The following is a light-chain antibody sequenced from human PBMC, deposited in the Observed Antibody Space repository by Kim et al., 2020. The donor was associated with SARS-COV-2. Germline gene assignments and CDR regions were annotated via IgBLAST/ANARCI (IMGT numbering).Light chain of an antibody. J-gene: IGKJ4*01. V-gene: IGKV1D-12*01. CDR1: QDISSW. Sequence: SAYVGDRVTITCRASQDISSWLGWYQQKPGKAPKGLIYEASNLQSGVPSRFSGSGSGTDFTLTINSLQPEDFATYYCQQTHSFPLTFGGGTKLEI. CDR2: EAS. CDR3: QQTHSFPLT.